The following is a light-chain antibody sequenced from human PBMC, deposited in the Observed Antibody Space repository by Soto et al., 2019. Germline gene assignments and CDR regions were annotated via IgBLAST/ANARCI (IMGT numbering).Light chain of an antibody. V-gene: IGLV1-51*01. Sequence: QSVLTQPPSVSAAPGQKVTISCSGSSSNIGENYVSWYQQLPGTAPKLLIYDNNKRPSGIPDRFSGSKSGTSATLGFTGLQTGDEADYYCGTWDSSLSAVVFGGGTKLTVL. CDR1: SSNIGENY. J-gene: IGLJ2*01. CDR2: DNN. CDR3: GTWDSSLSAVV.